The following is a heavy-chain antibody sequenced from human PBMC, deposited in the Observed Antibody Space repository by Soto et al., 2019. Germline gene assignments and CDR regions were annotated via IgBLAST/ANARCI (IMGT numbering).Heavy chain of an antibody. Sequence: SETLSLTCSVSGVTMSYGGYSWSWIRQSPGKGLEWLGYISHLETTYYNPSFKSRLSLSIDRTRNQFSLSLSSVTAADTAVYYCARVGKGFPTGYSLSYGMDVRGQGTTVTVSS. CDR3: ARVGKGFPTGYSLSYGMDV. D-gene: IGHD3-9*01. CDR1: GVTMSYGGYS. V-gene: IGHV4-30-2*06. CDR2: ISHLETT. J-gene: IGHJ6*02.